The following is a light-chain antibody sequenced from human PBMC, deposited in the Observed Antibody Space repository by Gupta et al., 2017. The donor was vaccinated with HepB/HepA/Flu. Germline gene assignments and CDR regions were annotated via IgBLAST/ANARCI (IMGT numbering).Light chain of an antibody. J-gene: IGLJ2*01. V-gene: IGLV2-14*03. CDR3: SSSTVARTIR. CDR2: NVI. CDR1: SSDVGGYSY. Sequence: QSALTQPASGSGSPGQSIPISCTGTSSDVGGYSYVSWYQQHPGKVPKLMIYNVINRPSGISNRFSGSQSGNTASLPISGLQAEDEADYYCSSSTVARTIRFGGGTKLTVL.